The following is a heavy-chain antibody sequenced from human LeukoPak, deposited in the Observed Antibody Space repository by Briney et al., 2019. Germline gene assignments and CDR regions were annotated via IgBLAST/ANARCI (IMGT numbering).Heavy chain of an antibody. V-gene: IGHV3-74*01. Sequence: GGSLRLSCAGSGFIFSNYWVHWVRPAPGKGLVWVSRINIEGSRTDYADSVRGRFTISRDNAKNTLYLQMNSLTAEDTAVYYCVRSMSGRNDFWGQGTVVSVSS. CDR1: GFIFSNYW. J-gene: IGHJ4*02. CDR2: INIEGSRT. D-gene: IGHD3-3*01. CDR3: VRSMSGRNDF.